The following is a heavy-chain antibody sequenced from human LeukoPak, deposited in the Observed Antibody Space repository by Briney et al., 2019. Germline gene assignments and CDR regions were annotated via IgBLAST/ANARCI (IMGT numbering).Heavy chain of an antibody. CDR3: ARAITMIENMDV. D-gene: IGHD3-22*01. CDR2: INHSGST. J-gene: IGHJ6*03. Sequence: SETLSLTCAVYGGSFSGYYWSWIRQPPGKGLEWIGEINHSGSTNYNPSLKSRVTISVDTSKNQFSLKLSSVTAADTAVYYCARAITMIENMDVWGKGTTVTVSS. CDR1: GGSFSGYY. V-gene: IGHV4-34*01.